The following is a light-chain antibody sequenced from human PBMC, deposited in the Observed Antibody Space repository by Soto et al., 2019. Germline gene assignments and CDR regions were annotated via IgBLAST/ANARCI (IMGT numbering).Light chain of an antibody. V-gene: IGKV3-11*01. CDR2: HTS. J-gene: IGKJ5*01. CDR3: QQRNSWPPTFT. CDR1: QTMYNT. Sequence: EIQITQSPDPLSVSPGETAPLSGMASQTMYNTVAWYQKRPGQAPSLLIYHTSSRATGIPARFSGSGSGTDFTLTISSLEPEDFAVYYCQQRNSWPPTFTVGQGTRLEIK.